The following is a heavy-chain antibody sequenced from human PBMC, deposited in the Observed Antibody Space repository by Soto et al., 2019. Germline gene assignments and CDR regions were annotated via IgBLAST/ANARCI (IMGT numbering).Heavy chain of an antibody. CDR3: ARSVSPPTNRSYSSGWFDY. J-gene: IGHJ4*02. D-gene: IGHD6-19*01. Sequence: SQTLSLTCAISVDSVSSNSAAWNWIRQSPSRGLEWLGRTYYRSKWYNDYAVSVKSRITLNPDTSKNQFSLQLNSVTPEDTAVYYCARSVSPPTNRSYSSGWFDYLGQGTLVTVSS. CDR2: TYYRSKWYN. V-gene: IGHV6-1*01. CDR1: VDSVSSNSAA.